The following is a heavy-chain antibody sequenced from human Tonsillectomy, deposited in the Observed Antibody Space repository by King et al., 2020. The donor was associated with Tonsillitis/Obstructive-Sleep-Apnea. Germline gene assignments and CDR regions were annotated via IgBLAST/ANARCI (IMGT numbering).Heavy chain of an antibody. CDR2: IDPSDSYV. CDR1: GYRFSNYW. CDR3: ARLVDTAMDSDFYYGMDV. D-gene: IGHD5-18*01. V-gene: IGHV5-10-1*03. J-gene: IGHJ6*02. Sequence: VQLVESGAEVKKPGESLRISCQGSGYRFSNYWISWVRQMPGKGLEWMGRIDPSDSYVNSSPSFQGHVSISVDRSINTAYVQWSSLKASDTAIYYCARLVDTAMDSDFYYGMDVWGQGTTVTVSS.